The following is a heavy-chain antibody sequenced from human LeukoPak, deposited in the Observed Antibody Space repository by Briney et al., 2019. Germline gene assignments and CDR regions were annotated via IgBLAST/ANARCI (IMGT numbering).Heavy chain of an antibody. D-gene: IGHD2-15*01. CDR1: GGSISGYY. CDR3: ARDPGCSGGSCYPFDY. Sequence: SETLSLTCTVSGGSISGYYWSWIRQPAGKGLEWIGRIYTSGSTNYNPSLKSRVTISLDTSKNQFSLNLSSVTAADTAVYYCARDPGCSGGSCYPFDYWGQGTLVTVSS. CDR2: IYTSGST. J-gene: IGHJ4*02. V-gene: IGHV4-4*07.